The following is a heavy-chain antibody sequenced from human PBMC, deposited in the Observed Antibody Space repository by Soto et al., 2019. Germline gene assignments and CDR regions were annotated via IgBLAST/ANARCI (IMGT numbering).Heavy chain of an antibody. Sequence: PGESLKISCKGSGYSFTSYWIGWVRQMPGKGLEWMGIIYPGDSDTRYSPSFQGQVTISADKSISTAYLQWSSLKASDTAMYYCARQRRYSSSWYPEDYYYYYMDVWGKGTTVTVSS. J-gene: IGHJ6*03. CDR1: GYSFTSYW. V-gene: IGHV5-51*01. CDR3: ARQRRYSSSWYPEDYYYYYMDV. D-gene: IGHD6-13*01. CDR2: IYPGDSDT.